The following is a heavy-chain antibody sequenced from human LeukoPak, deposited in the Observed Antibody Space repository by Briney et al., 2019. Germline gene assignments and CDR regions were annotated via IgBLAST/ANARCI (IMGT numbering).Heavy chain of an antibody. CDR1: GGSISSYY. D-gene: IGHD5-18*01. CDR3: ARTTEGGYTYDYFYYYYMDV. J-gene: IGHJ6*03. Sequence: TPSETLSLTCTVSGGSISSYYWSWIRQPPGKGLEWIAYIYYSGGTNYNPSLKSRVTISVDTSKNQFSLKLRSVTAADTAVYYCARTTEGGYTYDYFYYYYMDVWGKGTTVTVSS. CDR2: IYYSGGT. V-gene: IGHV4-59*01.